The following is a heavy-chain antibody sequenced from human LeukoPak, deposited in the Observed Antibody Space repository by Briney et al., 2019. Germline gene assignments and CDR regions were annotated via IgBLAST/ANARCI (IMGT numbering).Heavy chain of an antibody. CDR2: INQDGSEK. Sequence: GGSLRLSCAASGFTASNYWMNWVRQAPGKGLEWVAHINQDGSEKYYLDSVEGRFTISRDNSKNSLYLQMNSLRTEDTALYYCAKDRSSSYGDFVTYYFDYWGQGTLVTVSS. D-gene: IGHD4-17*01. J-gene: IGHJ4*02. CDR1: GFTASNYW. V-gene: IGHV3-7*03. CDR3: AKDRSSSYGDFVTYYFDY.